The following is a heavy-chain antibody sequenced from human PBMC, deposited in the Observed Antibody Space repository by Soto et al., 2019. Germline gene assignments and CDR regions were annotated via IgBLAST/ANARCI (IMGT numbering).Heavy chain of an antibody. V-gene: IGHV3-30*03. Sequence: XGSLILSCSASGFNLGVFGMHWVRQAPGKGLEWLSVLSYEGSEEYYADSVRGRFTISRDNSKNTLFLQMDSLRVDDTGVYYCALTRRSSLLEVAGPGFEYWGHGTLATVSS. CDR1: GFNLGVFG. J-gene: IGHJ4*01. D-gene: IGHD6-19*01. CDR3: ALTRRSSLLEVAGPGFEY. CDR2: LSYEGSEE.